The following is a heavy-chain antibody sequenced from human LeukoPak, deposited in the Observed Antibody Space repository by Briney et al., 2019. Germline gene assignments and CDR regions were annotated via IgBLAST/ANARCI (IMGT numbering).Heavy chain of an antibody. CDR3: VKESGFMVAPNSAFDI. D-gene: IGHD4/OR15-4a*01. CDR1: GFTFSRYG. Sequence: GESLKISCSASGFTFSRYGMHWVRQAPGKGLEYVSAIVSNGDSTYYADSVKGRFTISRDNAKNTLYLQMSSLRPDDTAVYYCVKESGFMVAPNSAFDIWGQGTMVTVSS. CDR2: IVSNGDST. J-gene: IGHJ3*02. V-gene: IGHV3-64D*09.